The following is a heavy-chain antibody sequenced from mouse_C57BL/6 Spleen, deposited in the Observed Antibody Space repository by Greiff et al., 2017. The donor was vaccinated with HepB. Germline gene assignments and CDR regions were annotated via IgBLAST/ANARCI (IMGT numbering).Heavy chain of an antibody. Sequence: QVQLQQSGAELVKPGASVKLSCKASGYTFTSYWMHWVKQRPGRGLEWIGRIDPNSGGTKYNEKFKRKATLTVDKPSSPAYMQLSSLTSEDSAVYYCARSGIITTVVASPYYFDYWGQGTTLTVSS. D-gene: IGHD1-1*01. J-gene: IGHJ2*01. V-gene: IGHV1-72*01. CDR3: ARSGIITTVVASPYYFDY. CDR2: IDPNSGGT. CDR1: GYTFTSYW.